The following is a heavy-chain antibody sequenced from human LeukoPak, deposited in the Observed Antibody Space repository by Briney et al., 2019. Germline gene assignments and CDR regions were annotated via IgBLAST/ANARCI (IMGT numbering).Heavy chain of an antibody. Sequence: ASVKVSCKASGYTFTSYGISWVRQAPGQGLEWMGWISAYNGNTNYAQKLQGRVTMTTDTSTSTAYMELRSLRSDDTAVYYCAREGEGDCSGGSCSYYYYGMDVWGQGNTVTVSS. CDR1: GYTFTSYG. CDR2: ISAYNGNT. CDR3: AREGEGDCSGGSCSYYYYGMDV. D-gene: IGHD2-15*01. V-gene: IGHV1-18*01. J-gene: IGHJ6*02.